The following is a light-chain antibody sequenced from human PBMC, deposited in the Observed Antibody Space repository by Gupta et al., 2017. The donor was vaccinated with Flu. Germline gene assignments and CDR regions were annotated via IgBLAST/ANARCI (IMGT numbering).Light chain of an antibody. CDR1: SSDVGSYNY. V-gene: IGLV2-14*01. J-gene: IGLJ3*02. CDR2: EVS. Sequence: QSALTQPASVSGSPGQSITISCTGTSSDVGSYNYVSWYQQHPGKAPKLMMYEVSNRPSGVSNRFSGSKSGNTASLTISGLQAEDEADYYCSSYTSANTGVFGGGTKLTV. CDR3: SSYTSANTGV.